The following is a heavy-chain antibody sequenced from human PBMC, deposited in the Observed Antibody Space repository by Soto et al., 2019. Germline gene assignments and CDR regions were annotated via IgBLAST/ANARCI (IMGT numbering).Heavy chain of an antibody. CDR3: AWRRGPLLKDAFDI. CDR2: ISGSGGST. V-gene: IGHV3-23*01. CDR1: GLTFISYA. J-gene: IGHJ3*02. Sequence: PGGSLRLSCAASGLTFISYAMSWVRQAPGKGLEGVSAISGSGGSTYYADSVKGRFTISRDNSKNLMYLQTNSLRADDTAVYFCAWRRGPLLKDAFDIWGQGTMVTVSS. D-gene: IGHD2-15*01.